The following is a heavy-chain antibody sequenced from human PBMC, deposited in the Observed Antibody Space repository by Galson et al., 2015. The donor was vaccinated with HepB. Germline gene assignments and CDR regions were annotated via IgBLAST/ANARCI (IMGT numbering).Heavy chain of an antibody. CDR3: ARGYYGMDV. CDR2: IKEDGSER. CDR1: AVSFRSYW. Sequence: SLRLSCAVSAVSFRSYWMSWVRQAQGKGLEWVANIKEDGSERYYVDSVRGRFTISRDNAKNSPYLQMNSLRAEDTALYYCARGYYGMDVWGQGTTVTVSS. V-gene: IGHV3-7*03. J-gene: IGHJ6*02. D-gene: IGHD1-14*01.